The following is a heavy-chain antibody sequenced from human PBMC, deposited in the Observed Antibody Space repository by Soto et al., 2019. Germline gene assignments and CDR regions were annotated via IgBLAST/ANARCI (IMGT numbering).Heavy chain of an antibody. CDR2: IYYSGST. J-gene: IGHJ4*02. Sequence: SETLSLTCTVSGGSISSGDYYWSWIRQPPGKGLEWIGYIYYSGSTYYNPSLKSRVTISVDTSKNQFSLKLSSVTAADTAVYYCAGGHSVSFFDYWGQGTLVTVPS. CDR3: AGGHSVSFFDY. D-gene: IGHD3-16*01. CDR1: GGSISSGDYY. V-gene: IGHV4-30-4*01.